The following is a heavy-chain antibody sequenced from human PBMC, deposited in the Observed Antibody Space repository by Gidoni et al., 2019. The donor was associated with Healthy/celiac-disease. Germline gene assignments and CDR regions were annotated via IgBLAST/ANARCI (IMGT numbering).Heavy chain of an antibody. J-gene: IGHJ4*02. CDR2: IYYSGST. CDR1: GGSISSSSYY. V-gene: IGHV4-39*07. D-gene: IGHD2-2*01. Sequence: QLQLQESGPGLVKPSETLSLTCTVSGGSISSSSYYWGWIRQPPGKGLEWIGSIYYSGSTYYNPSLKSRVTISVDTSKNQFSLKLSSVTAADTAVYYCASRVPAAASTLFDYWGQGTLVTVSS. CDR3: ASRVPAAASTLFDY.